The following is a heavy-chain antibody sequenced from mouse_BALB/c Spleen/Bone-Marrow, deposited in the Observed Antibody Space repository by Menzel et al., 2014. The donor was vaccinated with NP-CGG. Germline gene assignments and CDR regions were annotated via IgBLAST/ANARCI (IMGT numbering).Heavy chain of an antibody. CDR2: INPDSSTI. V-gene: IGHV4-1*02. J-gene: IGHJ1*01. CDR3: ARLNYYGNLFV. CDR1: GFDFSRYR. D-gene: IGHD1-1*01. Sequence: EVKLVESGGGLVQPGGSLKLSCAASGFDFSRYRMSWVRQAPGKGLEWIGEINPDSSTISYTPSLKDKFIISRDNAKNTLYLQMSKVRSEDTALYYCARLNYYGNLFVWGAGTTVTVSS.